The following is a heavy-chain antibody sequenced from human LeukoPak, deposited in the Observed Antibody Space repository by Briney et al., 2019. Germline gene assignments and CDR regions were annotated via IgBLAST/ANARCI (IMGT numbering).Heavy chain of an antibody. CDR1: GFTFTNYA. J-gene: IGHJ4*02. D-gene: IGHD3-22*01. CDR2: IFGSSGST. CDR3: AKDRTYHSDFSAYYFSPPLQHY. Sequence: PGGSLRLSCVASGFTFTNYAMPWVRKAPGEGLQWVSSIFGSSGSTYYADSVKGRVTISRDNSKNMVYLQMNGLRAEDTAVYYCAKDRTYHSDFSAYYFSPPLQHYWGQGTLVTVSS. V-gene: IGHV3-23*01.